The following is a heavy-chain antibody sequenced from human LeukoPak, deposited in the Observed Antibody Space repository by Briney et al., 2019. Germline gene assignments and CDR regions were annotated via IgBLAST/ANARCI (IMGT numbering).Heavy chain of an antibody. CDR2: ISYDGGNK. V-gene: IGHV3-30*03. J-gene: IGHJ4*02. CDR1: GFTFSSYG. D-gene: IGHD2-2*01. CDR3: ARDDAIVLVPATMLQPFAMFHY. Sequence: PGGSLRLSCAASGFTFSSYGMHWVRRAPGKGLEWVAAISYDGGNKYYANSVKGRFTISRDNAKNSLYLQMNSLRVEDTAVYYCARDDAIVLVPATMLQPFAMFHYWGQGTLVTVSS.